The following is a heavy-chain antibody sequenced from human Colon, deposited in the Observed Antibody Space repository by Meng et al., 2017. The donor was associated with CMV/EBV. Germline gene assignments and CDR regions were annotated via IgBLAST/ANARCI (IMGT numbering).Heavy chain of an antibody. Sequence: SVKVSCKASGCTFSSYAISWVRQAPGQGLEWMGWIIPIFGTANYAQKFQGRVTITTDESTSTAYMELSSLRSEDTAVYYCARRRRITIFGVVIPGDAFDIWGQGTMVTVSS. J-gene: IGHJ3*02. CDR2: IIPIFGTA. V-gene: IGHV1-69*05. CDR1: GCTFSSYA. CDR3: ARRRRITIFGVVIPGDAFDI. D-gene: IGHD3-3*01.